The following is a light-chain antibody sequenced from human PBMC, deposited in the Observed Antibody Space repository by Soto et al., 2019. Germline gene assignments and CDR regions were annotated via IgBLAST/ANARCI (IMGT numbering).Light chain of an antibody. V-gene: IGKV3-20*01. J-gene: IGKJ4*01. CDR1: QSVNNRF. CDR2: GAS. Sequence: EIVLTQSPGTLSLSPGERATLSCRASQSVNNRFFAWYQQMPGQAPRLLIFGASSTATGIPDRFSGIGSRTDFTHTIIRVEPEDFALYYCQEHVKSSGVTFGGRTKVEIK. CDR3: QEHVKSSGVT.